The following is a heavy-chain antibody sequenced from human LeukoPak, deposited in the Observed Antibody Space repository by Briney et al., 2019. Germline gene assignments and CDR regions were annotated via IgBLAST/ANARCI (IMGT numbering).Heavy chain of an antibody. CDR2: INPNSGGT. J-gene: IGHJ3*02. CDR3: ARDRGYSSSWHDAFDI. CDR1: GYTFTSYD. D-gene: IGHD6-13*01. Sequence: ASVKVSCKASGYTFTSYDINWVRQAPGQGLEWMGWINPNSGGTNYAQKFQGRVTMTRDTSISTAYMELSRLRSDNTAVYYCARDRGYSSSWHDAFDIWGQGTMVTVSS. V-gene: IGHV1-2*02.